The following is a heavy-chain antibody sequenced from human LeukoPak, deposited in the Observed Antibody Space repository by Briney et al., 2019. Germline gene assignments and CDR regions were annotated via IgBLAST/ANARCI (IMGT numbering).Heavy chain of an antibody. CDR3: AREMTSGYSYYFYY. CDR1: VGSISIYY. Sequence: PSDTLALTCTVAVGSISIYYWSWTRQPPGKALEWIGYISYSGSTNLYTSLKSPVTISVDTSKNQFSLKRSSGTAADTAVYYCAREMTSGYSYYFYYWGQATLVTVSS. CDR2: ISYSGST. D-gene: IGHD3-22*01. J-gene: IGHJ4*02. V-gene: IGHV4-59*01.